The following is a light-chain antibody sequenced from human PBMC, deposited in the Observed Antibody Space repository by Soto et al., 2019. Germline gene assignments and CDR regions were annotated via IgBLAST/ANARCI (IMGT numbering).Light chain of an antibody. J-gene: IGKJ1*01. CDR1: QSISSW. V-gene: IGKV1-5*03. Sequence: DIQMTQSPSTLSASVGDRVTITCQASQSISSWLAWYQRKPGKAPKLLIYRASIFESGVPSSFSGSGSGTEVRLASSSRQPDDFATSYCLESNGYPWTFDQGTKV. CDR3: LESNGYPWT. CDR2: RAS.